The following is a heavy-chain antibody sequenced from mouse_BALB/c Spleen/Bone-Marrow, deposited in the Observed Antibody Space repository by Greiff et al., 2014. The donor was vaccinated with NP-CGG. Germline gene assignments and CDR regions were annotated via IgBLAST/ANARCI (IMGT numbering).Heavy chain of an antibody. Sequence: EVKLQESGASLVKPGASVKLSCTASGFNIKVTYMHWVKQRPEQGLEWIGRIDPANGNTKYDPKFQGKATITADTSSNTAYLQLSSLTSEDTAVYYCANYYYGSHFDYWGQGTTLTVSS. CDR3: ANYYYGSHFDY. D-gene: IGHD1-1*01. CDR1: GFNIKVTY. CDR2: IDPANGNT. V-gene: IGHV14-3*02. J-gene: IGHJ2*01.